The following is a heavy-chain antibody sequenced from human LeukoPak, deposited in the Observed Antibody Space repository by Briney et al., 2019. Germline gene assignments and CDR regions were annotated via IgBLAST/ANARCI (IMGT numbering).Heavy chain of an antibody. V-gene: IGHV1-8*01. CDR3: AREDYYDSGSNDY. D-gene: IGHD3-22*01. Sequence: ASVTVSCKASGYTFTSYDNNWVRQAPGQGLEWMGWMNPNSGNTAYAQKFQGRVTISRNTSISKDYMEVSSLRSEDTAVYYCAREDYYDSGSNDYWGQGTLVTVSS. CDR1: GYTFTSYD. CDR2: MNPNSGNT. J-gene: IGHJ4*02.